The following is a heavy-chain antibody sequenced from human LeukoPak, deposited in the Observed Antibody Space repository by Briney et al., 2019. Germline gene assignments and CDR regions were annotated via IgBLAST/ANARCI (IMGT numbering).Heavy chain of an antibody. Sequence: GGSLRLSCVGSGFIFSNAWMSWVRQAPGEGLEWVGRIKTETDGGTIDYAAPVKGRFTISRDDSKNTLYLQMNSLKTEDTAVYYCTTPQLWLRGALGYWGQGTLVTVTS. CDR1: GFIFSNAW. J-gene: IGHJ4*02. D-gene: IGHD5-18*01. CDR2: IKTETDGGTI. V-gene: IGHV3-15*01. CDR3: TTPQLWLRGALGY.